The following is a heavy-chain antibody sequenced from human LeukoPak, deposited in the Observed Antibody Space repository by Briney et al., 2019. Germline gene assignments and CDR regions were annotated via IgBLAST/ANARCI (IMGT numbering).Heavy chain of an antibody. CDR2: ISWHGSTT. J-gene: IGHJ4*02. CDR3: AKDIGDSVGYNYFDS. V-gene: IGHV3-43*01. CDR1: GFTFVDYT. D-gene: IGHD3-22*01. Sequence: GGSLRLSCAASGFTFVDYTMHWVRQAPGKGLEWVSLISWHGSTTKYADSVKGRFTISRDNLKNSLSLQMNSLGPEDTALYYCAKDIGDSVGYNYFDSWGQGTLVTVSS.